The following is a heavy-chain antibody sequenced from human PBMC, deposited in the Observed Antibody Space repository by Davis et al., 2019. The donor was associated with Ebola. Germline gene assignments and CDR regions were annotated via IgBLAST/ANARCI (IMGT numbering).Heavy chain of an antibody. V-gene: IGHV1-69*13. Sequence: SVKVSCKASGGTFSSHAISGVRQAPGKGLEWMGGIIPIFGTANYAQKFQGRVTITADESTSTAYMELSSLRSEDTAVYYCARVDPEYCISTSCYFNYYYYYMDVWGKGTTVTVSS. CDR2: IIPIFGTA. CDR3: ARVDPEYCISTSCYFNYYYYYMDV. J-gene: IGHJ6*03. D-gene: IGHD2-2*01. CDR1: GGTFSSHA.